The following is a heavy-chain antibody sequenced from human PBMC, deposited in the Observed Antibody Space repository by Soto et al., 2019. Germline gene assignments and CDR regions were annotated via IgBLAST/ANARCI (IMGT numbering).Heavy chain of an antibody. V-gene: IGHV1-69*02. D-gene: IGHD3-10*01. CDR3: ASRELHGSGSYXIRTKDYYYYGMDV. CDR1: GGTFSSYT. Sequence: SVKVSCKASGGTFSSYTISWVRQAPGQGLEWMGRIIPILGIANYAQKFQGRVTITADKSTSTAYMELSSLRSEDTAVYYCASRELHGSGSYXIRTKDYYYYGMDVWGQGTTVTVSS. J-gene: IGHJ6*02. CDR2: IIPILGIA.